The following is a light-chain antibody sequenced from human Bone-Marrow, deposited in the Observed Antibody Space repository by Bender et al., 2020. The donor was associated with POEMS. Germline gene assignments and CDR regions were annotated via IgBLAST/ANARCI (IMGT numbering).Light chain of an antibody. CDR3: SSYTSRSTYV. J-gene: IGLJ1*01. CDR2: EGT. CDR1: SSDVGTYNI. V-gene: IGLV2-14*02. Sequence: QSALTQPASVSGSPGQSITISCTKTSSDVGTYNIVSWFQQHPGKAPKLMIYEGTKRPSGVSNRFSGSESGNTASLTISGLQAEDEADYYCSSYTSRSTYVFGTGTKVTVL.